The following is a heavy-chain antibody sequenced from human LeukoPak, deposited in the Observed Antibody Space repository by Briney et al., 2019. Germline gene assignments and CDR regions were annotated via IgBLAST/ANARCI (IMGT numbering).Heavy chain of an antibody. CDR3: ARELTGTKGDY. CDR2: ISAYNGNT. Sequence: GASVNVSCTASGGTFSSYAISWVRQAPGQGLEWMGWISAYNGNTNYAQKLQGRVTMTTDTSTSTAYMELRSLRSDDTAVYYCARELTGTKGDYWGQGTLVTVSS. J-gene: IGHJ4*02. D-gene: IGHD1-7*01. V-gene: IGHV1-18*01. CDR1: GGTFSSYA.